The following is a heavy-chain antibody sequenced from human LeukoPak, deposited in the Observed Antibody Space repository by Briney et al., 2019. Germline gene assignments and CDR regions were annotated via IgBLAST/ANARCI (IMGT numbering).Heavy chain of an antibody. D-gene: IGHD3-16*02. CDR1: GYTFTGYY. V-gene: IGHV1-2*02. J-gene: IGHJ5*02. CDR2: INPNSGGT. CDR3: ARENTYYDYVWGSYRSSWFDP. Sequence: GASVKVSCKASGYTFTGYYMHWVRQAPGQGLEWMGWINPNSGGTNYAQKFQGRVTMTRDTSISTAYMELSRLRSDDTAVYYCARENTYYDYVWGSYRSSWFDPWGQGTLVTVSS.